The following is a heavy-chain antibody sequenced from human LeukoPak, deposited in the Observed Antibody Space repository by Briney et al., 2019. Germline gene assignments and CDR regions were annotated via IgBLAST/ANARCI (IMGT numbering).Heavy chain of an antibody. CDR1: GFTFSSYW. CDR2: IKQDGSEK. V-gene: IGHV3-7*01. D-gene: IGHD6-13*01. Sequence: GGSLRLSCAASGFTFSSYWMSWVRQAPGKGLKWVANIKQDGSEKYYVDSVKGRFTISRDNAKNSLYLQMNSLRAEDTAVYYCARPRGSSLTGYYYYMDVWGKGTTVTVSS. J-gene: IGHJ6*03. CDR3: ARPRGSSLTGYYYYMDV.